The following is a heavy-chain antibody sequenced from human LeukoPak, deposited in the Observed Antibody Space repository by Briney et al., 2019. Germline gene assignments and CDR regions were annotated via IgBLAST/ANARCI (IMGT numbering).Heavy chain of an antibody. D-gene: IGHD3-22*01. CDR2: IRYDGSNK. Sequence: TGGSLRLSCAASGFTFSSYGMHWVRQAPGKGLEWVAFIRYDGSNKYYADSVKGRFTISRDNSKNTLYLQMNSLRAEDTAVYYCAKDRRYYDRAFDYWGQGTLVTVSS. V-gene: IGHV3-30*02. J-gene: IGHJ4*02. CDR1: GFTFSSYG. CDR3: AKDRRYYDRAFDY.